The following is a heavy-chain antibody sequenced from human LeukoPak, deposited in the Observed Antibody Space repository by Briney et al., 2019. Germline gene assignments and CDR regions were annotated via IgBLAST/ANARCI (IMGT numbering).Heavy chain of an antibody. CDR2: IKSKTDGGTT. D-gene: IGHD6-6*01. CDR3: ATSPLNRSSGNDY. J-gene: IGHJ4*02. Sequence: GGSLRLSCAASGFTFSNAWVSWVRQAPGKGLEWVGRIKSKTDGGTTDYAAPVKGRFTISRDDSKSIAYLHMNSLKTEDTAVYYCATSPLNRSSGNDYWGQGTLVTVSS. V-gene: IGHV3-15*01. CDR1: GFTFSNAW.